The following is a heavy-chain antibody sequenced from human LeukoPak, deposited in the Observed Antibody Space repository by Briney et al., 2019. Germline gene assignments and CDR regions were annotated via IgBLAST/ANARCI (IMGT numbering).Heavy chain of an antibody. Sequence: ASVKVSCKASGYTFTSYDINWVRQAPGQGLEWMGWINTNTGHPTYVQGFTGHFVFSLDTSVSTAYLQISSLKAEDTAVYYCAIDSLATPGGSTFWAWGQGTLVTVSS. CDR1: GYTFTSYD. D-gene: IGHD6-13*01. CDR3: AIDSLATPGGSTFWA. V-gene: IGHV7-4-1*02. J-gene: IGHJ5*02. CDR2: INTNTGHP.